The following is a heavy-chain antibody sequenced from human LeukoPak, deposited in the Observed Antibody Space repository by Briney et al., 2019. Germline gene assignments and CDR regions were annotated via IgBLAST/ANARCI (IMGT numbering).Heavy chain of an antibody. D-gene: IGHD3-10*01. CDR2: INWNSGNI. CDR1: GFTFDDYA. V-gene: IGHV3-9*01. CDR3: AKDRGSGGAFDI. Sequence: PGGSLRLSCAASGFTFDDYAMHWVRQAPGKGLEWVSGINWNSGNIGYADSVKGRFTISRDNSKNTLYLQMNSLRAEDTAVYYCAKDRGSGGAFDIWGQGTMVTVSS. J-gene: IGHJ3*02.